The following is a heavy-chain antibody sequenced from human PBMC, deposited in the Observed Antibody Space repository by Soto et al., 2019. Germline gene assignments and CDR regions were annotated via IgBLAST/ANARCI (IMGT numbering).Heavy chain of an antibody. CDR3: AKSGGLGAIGLVDY. CDR1: GFTFSSYS. Sequence: XGSLRLSCAASGFTFSSYSLSGVRQAPGKGLEWVSAISGSGGSTYYADSVKGRFTISRDNSKNTLYLQMNSLRAEDTAVYYCAKSGGLGAIGLVDYWGQGTLVTVSS. V-gene: IGHV3-23*01. D-gene: IGHD1-26*01. CDR2: ISGSGGST. J-gene: IGHJ4*02.